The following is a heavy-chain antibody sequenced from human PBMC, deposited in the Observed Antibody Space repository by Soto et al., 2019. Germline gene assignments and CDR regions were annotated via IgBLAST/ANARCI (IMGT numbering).Heavy chain of an antibody. Sequence: ASVKVSCKASGYTFTSYDINRVRQATGQGLEWMGWMNPNSGNTGYAQKFQGRVTMTRNTSISTAYMELSSLRSEDTAVYYCAIGSEVLRFLEWLSYNWFDPWGQGTLVTVSS. J-gene: IGHJ5*02. V-gene: IGHV1-8*01. CDR1: GYTFTSYD. CDR3: AIGSEVLRFLEWLSYNWFDP. D-gene: IGHD3-3*01. CDR2: MNPNSGNT.